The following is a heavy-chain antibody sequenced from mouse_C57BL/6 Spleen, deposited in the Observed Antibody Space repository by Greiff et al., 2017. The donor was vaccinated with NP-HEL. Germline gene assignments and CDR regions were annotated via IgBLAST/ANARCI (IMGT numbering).Heavy chain of an antibody. J-gene: IGHJ4*01. Sequence: QVQLQQPGAELVKPGASVKLSCKASGYTFTSYWMHWVKQRPGQGLEWIGMIHPNSGSTNYNEKFKSKATLTVDKSSSTAYMLLSSLTSEDSAVYYCARRDYYDYDEYAMDYWGQGTSVTVSS. CDR1: GYTFTSYW. V-gene: IGHV1-64*01. D-gene: IGHD2-4*01. CDR2: IHPNSGST. CDR3: ARRDYYDYDEYAMDY.